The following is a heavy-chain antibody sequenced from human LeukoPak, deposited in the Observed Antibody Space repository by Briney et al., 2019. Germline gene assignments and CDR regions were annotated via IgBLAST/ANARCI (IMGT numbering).Heavy chain of an antibody. CDR2: IIPILGIA. CDR3: ARVVGYSSSWRWFDP. J-gene: IGHJ5*02. V-gene: IGHV1-69*04. Sequence: ASVKVSCKASGGTFSSYAISWVRQAPGQGLEWMGRIIPILGIANYAQKFQGRVTITADKSTSTAYMELSSLRSEDTAVYYCARVVGYSSSWRWFDPWGQGTLVTVSS. CDR1: GGTFSSYA. D-gene: IGHD6-13*01.